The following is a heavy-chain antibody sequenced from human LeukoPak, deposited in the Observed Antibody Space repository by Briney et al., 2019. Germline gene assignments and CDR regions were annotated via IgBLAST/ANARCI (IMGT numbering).Heavy chain of an antibody. D-gene: IGHD3-22*01. J-gene: IGHJ3*02. Sequence: PGGSLRLSCAASGFSFSSYAMSWVRQAPGKGLEWVSAIRRNGGNHDYGDFLKGRFTISRDKSKNTLYLQMNRLRAEDTAVYYWSKYRGSSGYYHDAFDIWGQGTMATVSS. CDR2: IRRNGGNH. CDR1: GFSFSSYA. V-gene: IGHV3-23*01. CDR3: SKYRGSSGYYHDAFDI.